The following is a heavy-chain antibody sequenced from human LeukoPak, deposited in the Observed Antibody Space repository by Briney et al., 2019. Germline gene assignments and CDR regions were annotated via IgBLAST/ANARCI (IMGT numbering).Heavy chain of an antibody. Sequence: VASLKVSCKASGYTFTSYGISWVRQAPGQGLEWMGWISAYNGNTNYAQKLQGRVTMTTDTSTSTAYMELRSLRSDDTAVYYCARSYYYGSGSYYSYYYGMDVWGQGTTVTVSS. CDR2: ISAYNGNT. V-gene: IGHV1-18*01. CDR1: GYTFTSYG. D-gene: IGHD3-10*01. CDR3: ARSYYYGSGSYYSYYYGMDV. J-gene: IGHJ6*02.